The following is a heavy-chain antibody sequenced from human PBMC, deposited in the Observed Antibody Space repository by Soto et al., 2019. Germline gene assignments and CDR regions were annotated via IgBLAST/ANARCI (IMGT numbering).Heavy chain of an antibody. CDR2: IIPILGIA. D-gene: IGHD2-15*01. CDR3: AREIFY. Sequence: ASVKVSCKASGGTFSSYTISWVRQAPGQGLEWMGRIIPILGIASYADSVKGRFTISRDNAKNTLYLQMNSLRAEDTAVYYCAREIFYWGQGTLVTVSS. V-gene: IGHV1-69*04. CDR1: GGTFSSYT. J-gene: IGHJ4*02.